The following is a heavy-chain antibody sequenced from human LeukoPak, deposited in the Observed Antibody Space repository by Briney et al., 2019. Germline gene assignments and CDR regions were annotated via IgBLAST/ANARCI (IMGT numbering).Heavy chain of an antibody. CDR2: INHSGST. Sequence: SETLSLTCAVYGGSFSGYYWSWIRQPPGKGLEWIGEINHSGSTNYNPSLKSRVTISVDTSKNQFSLKLSSVTAADTAVYYCASSSSSSWFDPWGQGTPVTVSS. V-gene: IGHV4-34*01. CDR3: ASSSSSSWFDP. J-gene: IGHJ5*02. D-gene: IGHD6-13*01. CDR1: GGSFSGYY.